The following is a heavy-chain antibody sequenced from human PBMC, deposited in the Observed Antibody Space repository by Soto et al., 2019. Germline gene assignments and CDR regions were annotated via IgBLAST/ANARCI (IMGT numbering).Heavy chain of an antibody. Sequence: SVKVSCKASVGTFSSYAISWVRQAPGQGLEWMGGIIPIFGTANYAQKFQGRVTITADKSTSTAYMELSSLRSEYTAVYYCVLSTRVAYYFDDWGQGTLVTVS. V-gene: IGHV1-69*06. J-gene: IGHJ4*02. CDR1: VGTFSSYA. CDR3: VLSTRVAYYFDD. CDR2: IIPIFGTA. D-gene: IGHD2-2*01.